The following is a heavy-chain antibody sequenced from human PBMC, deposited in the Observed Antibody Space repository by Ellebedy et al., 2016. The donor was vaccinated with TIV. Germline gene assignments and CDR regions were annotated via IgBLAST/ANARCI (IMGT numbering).Heavy chain of an antibody. D-gene: IGHD3-10*01. J-gene: IGHJ4*02. CDR2: ISGSGSDT. Sequence: GESLKISCAASGFTFSSYAMSWVRQAPGKGLEWVSAISGSGSDTYYADSVKGRFTISRDNSKNMLYLQMSSLKVEDTAVYYCANVGGSGIYYNGFWGQGTLVTVSS. CDR1: GFTFSSYA. V-gene: IGHV3-23*01. CDR3: ANVGGSGIYYNGF.